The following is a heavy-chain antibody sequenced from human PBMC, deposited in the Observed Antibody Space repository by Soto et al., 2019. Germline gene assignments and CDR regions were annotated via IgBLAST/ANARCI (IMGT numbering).Heavy chain of an antibody. CDR3: ARSPSLHSSDCPLFDY. CDR1: GYSFTNYC. J-gene: IGHJ4*02. D-gene: IGHD6-19*01. CDR2: ICPGDSIT. Sequence: GESLKISCKGSGYSFTNYCIVWVRQMPGKGLEWMGIICPGDSITTYSPSFEGQVTISADESITTAYLQWASLTASDSAMYYCARSPSLHSSDCPLFDYWGQGALVTVSS. V-gene: IGHV5-51*06.